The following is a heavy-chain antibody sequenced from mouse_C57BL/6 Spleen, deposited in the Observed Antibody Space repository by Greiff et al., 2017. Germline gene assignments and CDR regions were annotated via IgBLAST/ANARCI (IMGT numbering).Heavy chain of an antibody. V-gene: IGHV5-6*01. J-gene: IGHJ4*01. CDR1: GFTFSSYG. CDR3: ARVPNYYGSSYGYAMDY. D-gene: IGHD1-1*01. Sequence: EVKLQESGGDLVKPGGSLKLSCAASGFTFSSYGMSWVRQTPDKRLEWVATISSGGSYTYYPDSVKGRFTISRDNAKNTLYLQMSSLKSEDTAMYYCARVPNYYGSSYGYAMDYWGQGTSVTVSS. CDR2: ISSGGSYT.